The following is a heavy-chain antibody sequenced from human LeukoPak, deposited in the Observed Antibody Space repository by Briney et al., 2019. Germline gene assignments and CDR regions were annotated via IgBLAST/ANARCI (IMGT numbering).Heavy chain of an antibody. CDR1: GGSISSYY. D-gene: IGHD6-19*01. CDR3: ARSGSGWIWDY. V-gene: IGHV4-59*01. J-gene: IGHJ4*02. Sequence: SETLSLTCTVSGGSISSYYWSWIRQPPGKGLEWIGYIYYSGSTNYNPSLKSRVTISVDTSKNQFSLKLSSVTAADTAVYYCARSGSGWIWDYWGQGTLVTVSS. CDR2: IYYSGST.